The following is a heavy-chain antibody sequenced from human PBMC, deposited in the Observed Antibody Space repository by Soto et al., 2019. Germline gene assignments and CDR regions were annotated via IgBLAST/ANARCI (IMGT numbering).Heavy chain of an antibody. D-gene: IGHD1-7*01. J-gene: IGHJ6*02. Sequence: SVKVSCKASGFTFTSSAVQWVRQARGQRLEWIGWIVVGSGNSNYAQKFQERVTITRDMSTSTAYMELSSLRSEDTAVYYCAAGPYHWHYDDYYYGMDAWGQGTKVTVYS. CDR1: GFTFTSSA. CDR3: AAGPYHWHYDDYYYGMDA. V-gene: IGHV1-58*01. CDR2: IVVGSGNS.